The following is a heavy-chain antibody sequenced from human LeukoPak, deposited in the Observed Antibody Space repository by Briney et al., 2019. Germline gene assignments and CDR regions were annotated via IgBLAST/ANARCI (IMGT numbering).Heavy chain of an antibody. D-gene: IGHD6-19*01. CDR2: ISYDGSNK. CDR3: ATSSSGWYSGAFDI. Sequence: LPGGSLRLSCAASGFTFSSYGMHWVRQAPGKGLEWVAVISYDGSNKYYADSVKGRFTISRDNSKNTLYLQMNSLRAEDTAVYYCATSSSGWYSGAFDIWGQGTMVTVSS. CDR1: GFTFSSYG. J-gene: IGHJ3*02. V-gene: IGHV3-30*03.